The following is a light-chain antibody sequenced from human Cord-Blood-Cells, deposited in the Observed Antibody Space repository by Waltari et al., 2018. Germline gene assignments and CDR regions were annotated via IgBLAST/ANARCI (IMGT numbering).Light chain of an antibody. CDR3: QQYGSSPRIT. Sequence: EIVLTQSPGTLSLSPGERATLSCRASQSVSSSYLAWYQQKPGQAPRLLIYGASSRATGSPDRFSGSGSGTDFTLTSSRLEPEDFAVDYCQQYGSSPRITFGPGTKVDIK. J-gene: IGKJ3*01. CDR2: GAS. CDR1: QSVSSSY. V-gene: IGKV3-20*01.